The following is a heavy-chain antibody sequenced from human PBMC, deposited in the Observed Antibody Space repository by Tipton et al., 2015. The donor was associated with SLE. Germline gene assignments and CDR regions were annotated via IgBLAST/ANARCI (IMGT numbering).Heavy chain of an antibody. CDR3: AREDEGYDTYYYYYGMDV. CDR2: IYTSGST. CDR1: GGSISSGSYY. V-gene: IGHV4-61*09. D-gene: IGHD5-12*01. J-gene: IGHJ6*02. Sequence: LRLSCTVSGGSISSGSYYWSWIRQPAGKGLEWIGHIYTSGSTNYNPSLKSRVTMSVDTSKNQFSLKLSSVTAADTAVYYCAREDEGYDTYYYYYGMDVWGQGTTVTVSS.